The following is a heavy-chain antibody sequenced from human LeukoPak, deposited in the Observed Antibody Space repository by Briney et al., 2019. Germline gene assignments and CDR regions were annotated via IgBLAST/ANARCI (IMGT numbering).Heavy chain of an antibody. J-gene: IGHJ6*02. Sequence: SETLSLTCTVSGGSISSSSYYWGWIRQPPGKGLEWIGSIYYSGSTYYNPSLKSRVTISVDTSKNQFSLKLSSVTAADTAVYYCARGTTSPYYYYGMDVWGQGTTVTVSS. CDR2: IYYSGST. CDR1: GGSISSSSYY. CDR3: ARGTTSPYYYYGMDV. V-gene: IGHV4-39*07. D-gene: IGHD1-14*01.